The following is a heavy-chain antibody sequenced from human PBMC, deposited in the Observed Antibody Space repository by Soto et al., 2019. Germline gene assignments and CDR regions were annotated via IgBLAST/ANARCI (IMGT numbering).Heavy chain of an antibody. CDR2: ISSSSSYI. Sequence: GGSLRLSCAASGFTFSSYSMNWVRQAPGKGLEWVSSISSSSSYIYHADSVKGRFTISRDNAKNSLYLQMNSLRAEDTAVYYCARLGDYTPLDYWGQGTLVTVSS. D-gene: IGHD4-17*01. V-gene: IGHV3-21*01. CDR1: GFTFSSYS. J-gene: IGHJ4*02. CDR3: ARLGDYTPLDY.